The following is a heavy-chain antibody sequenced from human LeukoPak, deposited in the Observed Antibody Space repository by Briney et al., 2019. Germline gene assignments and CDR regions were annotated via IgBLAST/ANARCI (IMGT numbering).Heavy chain of an antibody. CDR1: GYTFTGYY. V-gene: IGHV1-2*02. CDR2: INPNSGGT. Sequence: GSVKLSCKASGYTFTGYYMHWVRQAPGQGLEWMGLINPNSGGTNYAQNFQGRVTITRDTSITTAYMGLSRLRSDDTAVYYCARDYDILNGYKYTGAFDIWGQGTMVTVSS. CDR3: ARDYDILNGYKYTGAFDI. J-gene: IGHJ3*02. D-gene: IGHD3-9*01.